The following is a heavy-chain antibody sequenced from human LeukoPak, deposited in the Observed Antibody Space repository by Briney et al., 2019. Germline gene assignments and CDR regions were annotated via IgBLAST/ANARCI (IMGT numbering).Heavy chain of an antibody. Sequence: GGSLRLSCAASGFTFSSYWMTWVRQAPGKGLEWVANTNQDGSERYYVDSVKGRFTISRDNAKNSLSLQMNSLRAEDTALYYCARGNAMGVWGQGTTVTASS. V-gene: IGHV3-7*01. CDR2: TNQDGSER. CDR3: ARGNAMGV. J-gene: IGHJ6*02. CDR1: GFTFSSYW.